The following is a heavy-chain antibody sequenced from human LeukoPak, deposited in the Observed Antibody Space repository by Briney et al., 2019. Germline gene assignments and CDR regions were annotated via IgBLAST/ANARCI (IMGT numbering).Heavy chain of an antibody. CDR3: ARGGIQVSGIDEFDY. Sequence: TGGSLRLSCAAPGFTFIDYDMHWVRQIIGKGLEWVSAIGIRVDTHYSGSVEGRFTISRENAESSLYLQMNSLRAEDTAVYYCARGGIQVSGIDEFDYWGQGTLVTVSS. CDR1: GFTFIDYD. CDR2: IGIRVDT. J-gene: IGHJ4*02. V-gene: IGHV3-13*01. D-gene: IGHD6-19*01.